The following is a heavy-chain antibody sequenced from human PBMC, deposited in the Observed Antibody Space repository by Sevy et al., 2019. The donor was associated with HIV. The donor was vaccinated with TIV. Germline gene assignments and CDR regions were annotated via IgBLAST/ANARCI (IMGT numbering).Heavy chain of an antibody. CDR1: GYSISSGYY. CDR2: IYHSGST. J-gene: IGHJ6*04. V-gene: IGHV4-38-2*01. Sequence: SETLSLTCAVSGYSISSGYYWGWIRQPPGKGLEWIGSIYHSGSTYYNPSLKSRVTISVDTSKNQFSLKLSSVTAADTAVYYCARGCSSSRTASMDVWGKGTTVTVSS. CDR3: ARGCSSSRTASMDV. D-gene: IGHD6-13*01.